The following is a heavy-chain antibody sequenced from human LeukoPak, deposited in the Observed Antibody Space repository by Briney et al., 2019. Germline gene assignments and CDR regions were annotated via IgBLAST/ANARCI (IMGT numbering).Heavy chain of an antibody. D-gene: IGHD3-10*01. CDR3: TTSPLYYYGSGTPYY. J-gene: IGHJ4*02. Sequence: WVRQAPGKGLEWVGRIKSKTDGGAPDYAAPVKGRFAISRDDSKNTLSLQMNSLKTEDTAIYYCTTSPLYYYGSGTPYYWGQGTLVTVSS. CDR2: IKSKTDGGAP. V-gene: IGHV3-15*01.